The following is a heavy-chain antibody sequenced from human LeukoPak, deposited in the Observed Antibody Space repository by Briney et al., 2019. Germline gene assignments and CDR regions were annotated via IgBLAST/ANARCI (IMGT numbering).Heavy chain of an antibody. D-gene: IGHD3-3*01. CDR1: GYSFTSYW. J-gene: IGHJ5*02. CDR2: IYPGDSDT. CDR3: ARGGTIFPALVGFDP. V-gene: IGHV5-51*01. Sequence: GESLKISCKGSGYSFTSYWIGWVRQMPGKGLEWMGIIYPGDSDTRYSPSFQGQVTISADKSISTAYLQWSSLKASDTAMYYCARGGTIFPALVGFDPWGQGTLVTVSS.